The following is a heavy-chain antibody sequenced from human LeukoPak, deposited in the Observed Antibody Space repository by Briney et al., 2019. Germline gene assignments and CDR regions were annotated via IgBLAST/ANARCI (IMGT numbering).Heavy chain of an antibody. J-gene: IGHJ4*02. CDR1: GFTFSSYW. V-gene: IGHV3-7*01. CDR2: IKQDGSEK. D-gene: IGHD4-23*01. Sequence: GGSLRLSYAASGFTFSSYWMSWVRPAPGKGLEWVANIKQDGSEKYYVDSVKGRFTISRDNAKNSLYLQMNSLRAEDTAVYYCARDYYGGNPIYFDYWGQGTLVTVSS. CDR3: ARDYYGGNPIYFDY.